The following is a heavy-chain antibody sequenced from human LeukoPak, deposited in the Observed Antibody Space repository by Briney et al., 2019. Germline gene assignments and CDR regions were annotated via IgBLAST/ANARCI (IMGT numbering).Heavy chain of an antibody. CDR2: IYSGGST. CDR3: ARGPPNTY. V-gene: IGHV3-66*01. J-gene: IGHJ4*02. CDR1: EFSVGSNY. Sequence: TGGSLRLSCAASEFSVGSNYMTWVRQAPGKGLEWVSLIYSGGSTYYADSVKGRFTISRDNSKNTLYLQMNSLRAEDTAVYYCARGPPNTYWGQGTLVTVSS. D-gene: IGHD2/OR15-2a*01.